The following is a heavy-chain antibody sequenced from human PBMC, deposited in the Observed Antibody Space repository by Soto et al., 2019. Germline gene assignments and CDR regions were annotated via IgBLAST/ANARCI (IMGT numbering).Heavy chain of an antibody. CDR3: ARDIADYYGSGSYSYYYYGMDV. V-gene: IGHV1-3*01. D-gene: IGHD3-10*01. Sequence: QVQLVQSGAEVTKPGASVKVSCKASGYTFTRYAMHWVRQAHGQRLEWLGWINAGNGNTKYSQKFQGRVTITRDTSASTAYMELSSLRSEDTAVYYCARDIADYYGSGSYSYYYYGMDVWGQGTTVTVSS. CDR2: INAGNGNT. CDR1: GYTFTRYA. J-gene: IGHJ6*02.